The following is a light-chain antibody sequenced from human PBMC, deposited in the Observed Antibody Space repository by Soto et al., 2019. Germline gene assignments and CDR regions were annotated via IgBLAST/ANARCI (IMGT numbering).Light chain of an antibody. CDR1: SSDVGVYNY. CDR2: EVR. Sequence: QSALTQPASVSGSPGQSITISCTGTSSDVGVYNYVSWYQQHPGKAPKLLIYEVRNRPSGVSNRFSGSKSGNTASLTISGLQAEDDADYYCSSYTSSSTQVFGTGTKLTVL. V-gene: IGLV2-14*01. J-gene: IGLJ1*01. CDR3: SSYTSSSTQV.